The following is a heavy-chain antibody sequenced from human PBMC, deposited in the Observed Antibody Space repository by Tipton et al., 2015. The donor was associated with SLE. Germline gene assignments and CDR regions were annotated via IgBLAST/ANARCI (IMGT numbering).Heavy chain of an antibody. CDR2: INHSGST. V-gene: IGHV4-34*01. Sequence: TLSLTCAVYGGSFSGYYWSWIRQPPGKGLEWIGEINHSGSTNYNPSLKSRVTISVDTSKNQFSLKLSSVTVADTAVYYCARGIAAFPYYWGQGTLVTVSS. D-gene: IGHD6-13*01. CDR3: ARGIAAFPYY. CDR1: GGSFSGYY. J-gene: IGHJ4*02.